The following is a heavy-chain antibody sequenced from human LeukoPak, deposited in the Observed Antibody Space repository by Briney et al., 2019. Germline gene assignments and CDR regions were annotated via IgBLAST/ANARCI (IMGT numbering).Heavy chain of an antibody. J-gene: IGHJ4*02. CDR2: IIPIFGTA. V-gene: IGHV1-69*13. CDR1: GGTFSSYA. Sequence: SVKVSCKASGGTFSSYAISWVRQAPGQGLEWMGGIIPIFGTANYAQKFQGRVTITADESTSTAYMELSSLRSEDTAVYYCTRINGYSSGWSADPDFDYWGQGTLVTVSS. CDR3: TRINGYSSGWSADPDFDY. D-gene: IGHD6-19*01.